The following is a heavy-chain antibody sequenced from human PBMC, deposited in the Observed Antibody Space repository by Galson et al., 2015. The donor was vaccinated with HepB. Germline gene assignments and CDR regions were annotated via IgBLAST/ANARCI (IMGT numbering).Heavy chain of an antibody. Sequence: SLRLSCAASGFTFSHYGLNWVRQAPGKGLEWVSSINSGSSFKYYTDSVKGRFTISRDNAKNSLHLQMNSLRTEDTAVYYCARGGITTVTYAYWGQGTLVTVSS. CDR3: ARGGITTVTYAY. CDR1: GFTFSHYG. J-gene: IGHJ4*02. V-gene: IGHV3-21*01. CDR2: INSGSSFK. D-gene: IGHD4-17*01.